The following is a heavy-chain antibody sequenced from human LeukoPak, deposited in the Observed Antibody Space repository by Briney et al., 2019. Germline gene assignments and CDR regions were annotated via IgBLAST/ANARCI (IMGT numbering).Heavy chain of an antibody. J-gene: IGHJ4*02. V-gene: IGHV1-2*02. Sequence: ASVKVSCKASGYTSSRTGWYLYWLRQAPGQGLECMGWIYPNNGATAYAQKFQGRVAMTRDTSITTAYMELSRLRPDDTAVYYCARDGPAQMVDFDYWGQGTLVTVSS. CDR1: GYTSSRTGWY. CDR2: IYPNNGAT. CDR3: ARDGPAQMVDFDY. D-gene: IGHD3-10*01.